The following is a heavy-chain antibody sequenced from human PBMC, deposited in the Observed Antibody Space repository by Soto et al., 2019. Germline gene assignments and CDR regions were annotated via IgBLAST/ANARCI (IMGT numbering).Heavy chain of an antibody. CDR1: GFIFPYHY. Sequence: GGSLRLSFAASGFIFPYHYLTGVRQAPGKGLEGGSVLFIGGIAYYSDPVMGRITTSRDTSPKTLHLQMNSLKVGGTASYFSVSIIKDWINYSDYWSEGTLVTVSS. D-gene: IGHD1-1*01. J-gene: IGHJ4*02. V-gene: IGHV3-53*01. CDR3: VSIIKDWINYSDY. CDR2: LFIGGIA.